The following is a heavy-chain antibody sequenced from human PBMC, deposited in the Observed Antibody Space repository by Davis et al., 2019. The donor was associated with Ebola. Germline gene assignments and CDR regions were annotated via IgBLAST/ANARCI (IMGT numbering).Heavy chain of an antibody. CDR2: IYYSGST. CDR1: GGSISSSSYY. Sequence: MPSETLSLTCTVSGGSISSSSYYWGWIRQPPGKGLEWIGSIYYSGSTYYNPSLKSRVTISVDTPKNQFSLKLSSVTAADTAVYYCARRTTYSSSSGAAFDIWGQGTMVTVSS. V-gene: IGHV4-39*01. D-gene: IGHD6-6*01. CDR3: ARRTTYSSSSGAAFDI. J-gene: IGHJ3*02.